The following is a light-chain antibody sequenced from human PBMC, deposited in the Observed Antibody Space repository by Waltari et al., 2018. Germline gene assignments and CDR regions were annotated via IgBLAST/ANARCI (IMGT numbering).Light chain of an antibody. Sequence: DIQMTHSPSSLSASVGDRVTMTCRASQGINNWLAWYQQVPGRAPKLLIYSASSLQSGVPSRFSGSGSGTNFTLTITSLQPEDFATYSCQQADSFPLTFGGGTKVEIK. CDR1: QGINNW. CDR3: QQADSFPLT. J-gene: IGKJ4*01. CDR2: SAS. V-gene: IGKV1-12*01.